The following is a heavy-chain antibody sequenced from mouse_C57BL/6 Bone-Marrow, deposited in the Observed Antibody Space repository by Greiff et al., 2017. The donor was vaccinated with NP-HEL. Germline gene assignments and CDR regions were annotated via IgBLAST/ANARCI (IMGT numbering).Heavy chain of an antibody. D-gene: IGHD1-1*01. J-gene: IGHJ1*03. V-gene: IGHV1-64*01. CDR2: IHPNSGST. CDR3: ARPPLYYYGSSHWYFDV. Sequence: QVQLQQPGAELVKPGASVKLSCKASGYTFTSYWMHWVKQRPGQGLEWIGMIHPNSGSTNYNEKFKSKATLTVDKSSSTAYMQLSSLTSEDSAVYYCARPPLYYYGSSHWYFDVWGTGTTVTVSS. CDR1: GYTFTSYW.